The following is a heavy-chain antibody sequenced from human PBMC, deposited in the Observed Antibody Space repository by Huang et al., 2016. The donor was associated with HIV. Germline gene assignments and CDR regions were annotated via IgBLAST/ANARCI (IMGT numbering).Heavy chain of an antibody. CDR1: GDSVSSHY. V-gene: IGHV4-59*02. CDR2: VYDSGTT. D-gene: IGHD6-19*01. J-gene: IGHJ5*02. Sequence: QVRLQESGPGLVKPSETLSLSCTVSGDSVSSHYWGWIRHPPGTGLEWIGTVYDSGTTKYNPSIKSRITRSVDTAKNGVSLNITSVSAADTAMYFCVRDQGRLAVGGIDNWFDPWGQGALVTVSS. CDR3: VRDQGRLAVGGIDNWFDP.